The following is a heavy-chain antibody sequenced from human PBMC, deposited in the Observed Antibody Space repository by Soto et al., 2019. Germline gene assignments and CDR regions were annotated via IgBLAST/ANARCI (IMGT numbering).Heavy chain of an antibody. J-gene: IGHJ4*02. CDR1: GYTFTGYY. Sequence: ASVKVSCKASGYTFTGYYMHWVRQAPGQGLEWMGWINPNSGGTNYAQKFQGRVTMTRDTSISTAYMELSRLRSDDTAVYYCARDLINYYDSSGYYLDYWGQGTMVTVYS. V-gene: IGHV1-2*02. CDR3: ARDLINYYDSSGYYLDY. CDR2: INPNSGGT. D-gene: IGHD3-22*01.